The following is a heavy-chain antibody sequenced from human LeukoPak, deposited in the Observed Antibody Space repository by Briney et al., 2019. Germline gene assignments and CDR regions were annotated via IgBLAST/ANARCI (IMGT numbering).Heavy chain of an antibody. CDR2: INPNPHENIT. Sequence: ASVKVSCKASGYDFTNYYVHWVRQAPGHGLEWMGTINPNPHENITTYAQKFQDRVTMTKDPAMSTVYMELSSLTSEDTAVYYCARDRVGAFFDYWGQGTLVTVSS. D-gene: IGHD1-26*01. CDR1: GYDFTNYY. CDR3: ARDRVGAFFDY. V-gene: IGHV1-46*01. J-gene: IGHJ4*02.